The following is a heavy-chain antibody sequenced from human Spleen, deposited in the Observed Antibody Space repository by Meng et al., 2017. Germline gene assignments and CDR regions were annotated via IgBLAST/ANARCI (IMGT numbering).Heavy chain of an antibody. CDR1: GGSITNHNW. CDR2: IPHRGSS. CDR3: LRGSGGSV. Sequence: QVQLRESGPALVKPSETLSLTCAVSGGSITNHNWWAWVRQPPGKGLEWIGEIPHRGSSAYNPSLKSRVSMSIDKSKNQFSLKLTSVTAADTTVYQCLRGSGGSVWGQGTLVTVSS. D-gene: IGHD3-10*01. J-gene: IGHJ1*01. V-gene: IGHV4-4*02.